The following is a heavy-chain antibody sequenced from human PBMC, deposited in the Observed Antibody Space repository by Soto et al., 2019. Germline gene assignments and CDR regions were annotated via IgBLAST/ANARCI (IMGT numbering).Heavy chain of an antibody. D-gene: IGHD5-12*01. Sequence: GASVKVSCKASGVTFNRQDMRWVRQAPGQGLEWMGGIIPMFGTPHYAEKFQDRVTITADESTGTAYLELSSLTSEDTAVYYCATSAGRDGYSFDYWGQGTLVTVSS. J-gene: IGHJ4*02. CDR1: GVTFNRQD. CDR3: ATSAGRDGYSFDY. CDR2: IIPMFGTP. V-gene: IGHV1-69*13.